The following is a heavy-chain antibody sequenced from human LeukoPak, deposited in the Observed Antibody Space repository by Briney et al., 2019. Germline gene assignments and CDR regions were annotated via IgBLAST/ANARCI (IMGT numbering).Heavy chain of an antibody. CDR2: IIPIFGTA. CDR3: ASNEGGHYSGYGVY. CDR1: GGTFSSYA. Sequence: SVKVSCKASGGTFSSYAISWVRQAPGQGLEWMGGIIPIFGTANYAQKFQGRVTITADESTSTAYMELSSLRSEDTAVYYCASNEGGHYSGYGVYWGQGTLVTVSS. D-gene: IGHD3-22*01. V-gene: IGHV1-69*01. J-gene: IGHJ4*02.